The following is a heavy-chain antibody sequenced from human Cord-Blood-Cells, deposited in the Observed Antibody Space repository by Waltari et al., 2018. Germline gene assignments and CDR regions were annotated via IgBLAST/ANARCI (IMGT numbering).Heavy chain of an antibody. CDR2: IIPIFGTA. CDR3: ARNPSLSRPGGSWYFDY. Sequence: QVQLVQSGAEVKKPGSSVKVSCKASGGTFSSYAISWVRQAPGQGLEWMGGIIPIFGTANYARKVQGRVRITADESTSTAYMEVSSLRSEDTAVYYCARNPSLSRPGGSWYFDYWGQGTLVTVSS. CDR1: GGTFSSYA. V-gene: IGHV1-69*01. J-gene: IGHJ4*02. D-gene: IGHD6-13*01.